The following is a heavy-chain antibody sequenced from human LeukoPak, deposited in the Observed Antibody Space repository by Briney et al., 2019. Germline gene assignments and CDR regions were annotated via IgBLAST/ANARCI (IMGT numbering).Heavy chain of an antibody. Sequence: PGGSLRLSCAASGFTFSDYYMSWIRQAPGKGLEWVSYISSSGSTIYYADSVKGRFTISRDNAKNSLYLQMNSLRAEDTAVYYCARWNYYGSGSPMDVWGQGTTVTVSS. J-gene: IGHJ6*02. D-gene: IGHD3-10*01. CDR3: ARWNYYGSGSPMDV. CDR2: ISSSGSTI. CDR1: GFTFSDYY. V-gene: IGHV3-11*01.